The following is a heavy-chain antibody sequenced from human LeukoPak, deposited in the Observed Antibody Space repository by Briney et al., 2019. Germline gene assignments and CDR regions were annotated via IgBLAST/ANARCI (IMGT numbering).Heavy chain of an antibody. V-gene: IGHV4-61*02. CDR2: IYTSGST. Sequence: PSETLSLTCTVSGGSISSSSYYWSWIRQPAGKGLEWIGRIYTSGSTNYNPSLESRVTISVDTSKNQFSMKLSSVTAADTAVYYCARHEDDAFDIWGQGTMVTVSS. J-gene: IGHJ3*02. CDR1: GGSISSSSYY. CDR3: ARHEDDAFDI.